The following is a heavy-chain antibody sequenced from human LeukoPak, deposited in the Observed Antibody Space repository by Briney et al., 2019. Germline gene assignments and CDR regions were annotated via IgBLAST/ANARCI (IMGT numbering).Heavy chain of an antibody. V-gene: IGHV1-69*05. CDR2: IIPIFGTA. J-gene: IGHJ1*01. CDR1: GRTFSSYA. D-gene: IGHD3-22*01. Sequence: ASVKVSCKASGRTFSSYAISWARQAPGQGLEWMGRIIPIFGTANYAQKFQGRVTITTDESTSTAYMELSSLRSEDTAVYYCARGYYDSSGYYHEYFQHWGQGTLVTVSS. CDR3: ARGYYDSSGYYHEYFQH.